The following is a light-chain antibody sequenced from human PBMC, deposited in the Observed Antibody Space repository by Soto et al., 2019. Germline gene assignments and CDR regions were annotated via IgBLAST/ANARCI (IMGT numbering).Light chain of an antibody. Sequence: DLQMTQSPSSLSASVGDRVTITCRASQSISNYLNWYLQRPGKAPKLLIYAASSLQSGVPSRFSGGGSGTDFTLSINNLQPDDFATYYCQQSYSTPLTFGGGTKVEIK. J-gene: IGKJ4*01. CDR2: AAS. CDR1: QSISNY. CDR3: QQSYSTPLT. V-gene: IGKV1-39*01.